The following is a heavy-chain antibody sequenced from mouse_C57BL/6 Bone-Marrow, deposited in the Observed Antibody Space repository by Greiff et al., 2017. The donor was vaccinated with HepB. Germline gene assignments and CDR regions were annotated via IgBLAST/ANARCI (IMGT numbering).Heavy chain of an antibody. Sequence: VQLQQPGAELVMPGASVKLSCKASGYTFTSYWMHWVKQRPGQGLEWIGEIYPFDSYTNYNQKFKGKSTLTVDKSSSTAYMQLSSLTSEDSAVYYCARDPQVRIPEGFAYWGQGTLVTVSA. D-gene: IGHD2-13*01. CDR3: ARDPQVRIPEGFAY. J-gene: IGHJ3*01. CDR2: IYPFDSYT. V-gene: IGHV1-69*01. CDR1: GYTFTSYW.